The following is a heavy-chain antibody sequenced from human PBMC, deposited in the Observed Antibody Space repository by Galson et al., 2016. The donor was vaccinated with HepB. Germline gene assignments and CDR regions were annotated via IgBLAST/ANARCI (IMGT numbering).Heavy chain of an antibody. Sequence: SLRLSCAASGFNFRTFGMHWVRQAPGKGLEWVGIIYYDGSKKYYAESVKGRFTISRDNARNTLFLQMNSLRAEDTAIYYCAKERLAISAIGYFDYWGQGTLVAVSS. CDR3: AKERLAISAIGYFDY. CDR1: GFNFRTFG. J-gene: IGHJ4*02. V-gene: IGHV3-33*03. CDR2: IYYDGSKK. D-gene: IGHD3-3*01.